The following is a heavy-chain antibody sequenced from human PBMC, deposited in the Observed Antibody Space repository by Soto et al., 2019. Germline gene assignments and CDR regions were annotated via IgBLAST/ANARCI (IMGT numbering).Heavy chain of an antibody. CDR3: TPLPRAAAHKPFPDYYYYGVDV. CDR1: GFTFSSYA. Sequence: EVQVLESGGGLVQPGGSLRLSCAASGFTFSSYAMSWVRQAPGKGLEWVSGISDTGGSTYYADSVTGRFTISRDNSKNTLFLQMDSLRAEDTAVYYCTPLPRAAAHKPFPDYYYYGVDVWGRGTAVTVSS. J-gene: IGHJ6*02. D-gene: IGHD6-13*01. CDR2: ISDTGGST. V-gene: IGHV3-23*01.